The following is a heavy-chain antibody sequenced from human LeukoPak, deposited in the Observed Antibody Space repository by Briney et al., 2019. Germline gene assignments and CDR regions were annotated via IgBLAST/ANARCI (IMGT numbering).Heavy chain of an antibody. J-gene: IGHJ4*02. CDR2: TYYRSKWYN. Sequence: SQTLSLTCAIYGDSVSSNSGAGNWIRQSPSRGLEWLGRTYYRSKWYNDYAPSVQSRITINPDTSRNQFSLQLNSVTPEDTAVYYCARVAGAASFDFWGQGTLVTVSS. CDR3: ARVAGAASFDF. V-gene: IGHV6-1*01. D-gene: IGHD3-16*01. CDR1: GDSVSSNSGA.